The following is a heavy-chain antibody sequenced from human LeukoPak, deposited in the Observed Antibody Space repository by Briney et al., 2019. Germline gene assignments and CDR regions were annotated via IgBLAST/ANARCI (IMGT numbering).Heavy chain of an antibody. D-gene: IGHD3-16*01. Sequence: SVKVSCKASGGTFSSYAISWVRQAPGQGLEWMGGIIPIFGTANYAQKFQGRVTITADESTSTAYMELSSLRSEDTAVYYCARGGDGASSPYYYYYMDVWGKGTTVTVSS. CDR1: GGTFSSYA. V-gene: IGHV1-69*13. CDR2: IIPIFGTA. J-gene: IGHJ6*03. CDR3: ARGGDGASSPYYYYYMDV.